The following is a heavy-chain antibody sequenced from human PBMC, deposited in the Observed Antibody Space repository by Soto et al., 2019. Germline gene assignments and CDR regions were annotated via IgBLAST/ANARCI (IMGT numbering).Heavy chain of an antibody. J-gene: IGHJ4*02. Sequence: VQLVESGEGVVQPGRSLRLSCGASGLTFSTYGFHWVRQAPGKGLEWVAVISNDVRNIHYAESVKGRFTISRDNSKNTLYLQMNSLRPNDTAVYYCVKDSLGGMTPVFMPGPDWGQGTLVTVSS. CDR3: VKDSLGGMTPVFMPGPD. D-gene: IGHD2-2*01. CDR2: ISNDVRNI. V-gene: IGHV3-30*18. CDR1: GLTFSTYG.